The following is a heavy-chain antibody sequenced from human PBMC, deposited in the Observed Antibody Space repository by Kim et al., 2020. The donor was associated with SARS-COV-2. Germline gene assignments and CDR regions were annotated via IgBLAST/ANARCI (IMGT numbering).Heavy chain of an antibody. V-gene: IGHV7-4-1*02. CDR1: GYTFNNFA. D-gene: IGHD3-16*02. Sequence: ASVKVSCKASGYTFNNFAINWVRQAPGQGLEWMGWINADTGSATYAQGFTGRFVFSLDTSVSTAYLQISSLEAEDTALYYCARVFWGGYLYLDFWGQGTL. CDR2: INADTGSA. CDR3: ARVFWGGYLYLDF. J-gene: IGHJ4*02.